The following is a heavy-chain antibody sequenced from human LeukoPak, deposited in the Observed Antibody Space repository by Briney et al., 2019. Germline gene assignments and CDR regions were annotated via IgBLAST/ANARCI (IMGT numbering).Heavy chain of an antibody. CDR3: ARGILTGLDYFDY. J-gene: IGHJ4*02. D-gene: IGHD3-9*01. CDR1: GGSISDYY. Sequence: SETLSLTCTVSGGSISDYYWTWIRQSPGTGLEWIGYMDYSGSTNYNPSLKSRVTISVDTSKSQFSLKLSSVTAADTAVYYCARGILTGLDYFDYWGEGTLVTVSS. V-gene: IGHV4-59*01. CDR2: MDYSGST.